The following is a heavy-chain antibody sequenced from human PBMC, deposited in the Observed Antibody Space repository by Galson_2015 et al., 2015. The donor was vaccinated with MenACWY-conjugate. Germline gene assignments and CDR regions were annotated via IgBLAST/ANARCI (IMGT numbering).Heavy chain of an antibody. Sequence: SLRLSCAVSGLTFSNDWMHWVRQAPGKGLVWVSRINNDGSGTYYADSVKGRFTISRDNAKNTLYLEMNSLRSEDTAVYYCAKGGTGYGNFEHWGQGTLVTVSS. CDR1: GLTFSNDW. V-gene: IGHV3-74*01. CDR3: AKGGTGYGNFEH. D-gene: IGHD5-12*01. J-gene: IGHJ4*02. CDR2: INNDGSGT.